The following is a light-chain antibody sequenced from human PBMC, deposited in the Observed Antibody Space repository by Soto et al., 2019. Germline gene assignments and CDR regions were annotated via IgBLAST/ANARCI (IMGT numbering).Light chain of an antibody. Sequence: QSVLTQPASVSGSPGQSITISCTGTSSDVGGYNYVSWYQQHPGKAPKLMIYDVSNRPSGVSNRFSGSKSGNTASLTISGLQAEVAADYYCSSYTSSSPYVFGTGTKLTVL. CDR3: SSYTSSSPYV. J-gene: IGLJ1*01. V-gene: IGLV2-14*03. CDR2: DVS. CDR1: SSDVGGYNY.